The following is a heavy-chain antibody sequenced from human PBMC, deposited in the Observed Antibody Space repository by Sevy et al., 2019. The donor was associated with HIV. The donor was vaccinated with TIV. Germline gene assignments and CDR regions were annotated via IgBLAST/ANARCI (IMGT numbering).Heavy chain of an antibody. V-gene: IGHV3-23*01. CDR2: ISGSGGST. CDR3: ASRRFYCSSTSCYYAFDI. CDR1: GFTFSSYA. D-gene: IGHD2-2*01. J-gene: IGHJ3*02. Sequence: GGSLRLSCAASGFTFSSYAMSWVRQAPGKGLEWVSAISGSGGSTYYADSVKGRFTISRDNSKNTRYLQMNSLRAEDKAVYYCASRRFYCSSTSCYYAFDIWGQGTMATVSS.